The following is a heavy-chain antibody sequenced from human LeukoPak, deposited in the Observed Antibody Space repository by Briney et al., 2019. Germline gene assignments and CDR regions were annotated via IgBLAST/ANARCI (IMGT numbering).Heavy chain of an antibody. V-gene: IGHV3-23*01. CDR3: ARDRGSYFDY. D-gene: IGHD1-26*01. Sequence: GGSLRLSCAASGFTFSNYAMSWVRQAPGKGLEWVSTVSGSGGTTYYADSVKGRFTISRDNSKNTLYLQINSLRTEDTAMYYCARDRGSYFDYWGQGTLVTVSS. J-gene: IGHJ4*02. CDR1: GFTFSNYA. CDR2: VSGSGGTT.